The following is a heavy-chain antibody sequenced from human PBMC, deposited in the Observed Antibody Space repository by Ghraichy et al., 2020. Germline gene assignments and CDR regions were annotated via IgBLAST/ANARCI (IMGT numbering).Heavy chain of an antibody. CDR3: ARDIASVAFDF. J-gene: IGHJ3*01. D-gene: IGHD2-21*01. Sequence: GESLNISCTASGFTFNLHSINWVRQAPGKGLEWVSFISGSLTTIHYADSVKGRFTISRDNAKNSVFLQMNSLRAEDTAMYYCARDIASVAFDFWGQGTMVTVYS. CDR1: GFTFNLHS. CDR2: ISGSLTTI. V-gene: IGHV3-48*01.